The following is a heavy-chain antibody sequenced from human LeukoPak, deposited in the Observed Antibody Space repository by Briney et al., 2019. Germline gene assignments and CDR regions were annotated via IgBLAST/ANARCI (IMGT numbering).Heavy chain of an antibody. V-gene: IGHV3-13*03. CDR3: ARVRSILRFLEWLFYYFDY. CDR2: IGTAGDT. J-gene: IGHJ4*02. D-gene: IGHD3-3*01. CDR1: GFTFSSYD. Sequence: GGSLRLSCAACGFTFSSYDMHWIRQATGKGLELVSAIGTAGDTYYPGSVKGQFTISRENAKNSLYLQMNSLRAGDTAVYYCARVRSILRFLEWLFYYFDYWGQGTLVTVSS.